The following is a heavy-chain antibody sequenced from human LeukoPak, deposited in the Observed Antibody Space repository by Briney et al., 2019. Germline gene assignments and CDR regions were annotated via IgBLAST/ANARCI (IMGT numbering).Heavy chain of an antibody. CDR3: ARRTGSHLPNWFDP. CDR2: ISYDGSNK. Sequence: GGSLRLSCVASGFTFSSYTMHWVRQAPGKGLEWVAAISYDGSNKYYADSVKGRFTISRDNAKNTLYLQMNSLRAEDTAVYYCARRTGSHLPNWFDPWGQGTLVTVSS. D-gene: IGHD3-10*01. CDR1: GFTFSSYT. J-gene: IGHJ5*02. V-gene: IGHV3-30*04.